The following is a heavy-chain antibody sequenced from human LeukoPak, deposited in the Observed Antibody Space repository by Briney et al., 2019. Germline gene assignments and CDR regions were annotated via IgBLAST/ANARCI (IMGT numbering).Heavy chain of an antibody. V-gene: IGHV3-7*01. CDR1: GFSFNSYW. CDR2: IKQDGSER. CDR3: AREMRRQTDAFDI. D-gene: IGHD6-25*01. Sequence: GRSLRLSCVGSGFSFNSYWMSWVRQAPGKGLEWVANIKQDGSERHYVGSVKGRFTISRDNAKNSLYLQMNRLRPEDTAVYYCAREMRRQTDAFDIWGQGTMVTVSS. J-gene: IGHJ3*02.